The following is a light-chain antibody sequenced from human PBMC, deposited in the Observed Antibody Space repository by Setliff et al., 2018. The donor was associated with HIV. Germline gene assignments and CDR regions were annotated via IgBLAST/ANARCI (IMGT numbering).Light chain of an antibody. CDR2: EVS. CDR1: SSDVGGYNY. CDR3: SSYTSSSTPYV. J-gene: IGLJ1*01. V-gene: IGLV2-14*01. Sequence: ALTQPPSASGSPGQSVAISCTGTSSDVGGYNYVSWYQQYPGKAPKLMIYEVSNRPSWISNRFSGSKSANTASLTISGLQAEDEADYYCSSYTSSSTPYVFGTGTKVTVL.